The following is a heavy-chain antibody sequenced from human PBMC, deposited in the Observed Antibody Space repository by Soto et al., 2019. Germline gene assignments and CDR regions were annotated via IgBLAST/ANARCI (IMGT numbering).Heavy chain of an antibody. V-gene: IGHV3-11*01. Sequence: GGSLRLSCAASGFTFSDYYMSWIRQAPGKGLEWVSYISSSGSTIYYADSVKGRFTISRDNAKNSLYLQMNSLRAEDTAVYYCARDYYGSGSYYYGMDVWGQGTTVTVSS. CDR2: ISSSGSTI. CDR3: ARDYYGSGSYYYGMDV. J-gene: IGHJ6*02. D-gene: IGHD3-10*01. CDR1: GFTFSDYY.